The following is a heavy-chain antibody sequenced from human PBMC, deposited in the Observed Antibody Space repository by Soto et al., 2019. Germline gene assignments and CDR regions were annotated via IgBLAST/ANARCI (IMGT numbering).Heavy chain of an antibody. CDR2: TYYRSNWYT. J-gene: IGHJ5*01. V-gene: IGHV6-1*01. CDR1: GDSVSTNSAT. D-gene: IGHD2-8*01. Sequence: SQTLSLTCAISGDSVSTNSATWDRIRQSPSRGLEWLGRTYYRSNWYTDYAVSVKGRITISPDTSNNQLSLQLNSLTPDDTAVYYCARLIGNSWLDSWGQGTLVTVSS. CDR3: ARLIGNSWLDS.